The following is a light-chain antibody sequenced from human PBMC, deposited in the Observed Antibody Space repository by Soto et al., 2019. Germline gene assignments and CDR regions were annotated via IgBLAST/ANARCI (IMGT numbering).Light chain of an antibody. CDR2: KAS. Sequence: DVQMTQSPSTLSASVGDRVTITCRASQSVNIWLAWYQQKPGKAPKLLIYKASSLQSGVPSRFSGSGSGAEFTLTISSLQPDDFATYYCQQYNSYLWTFGQGTTVEI. CDR1: QSVNIW. CDR3: QQYNSYLWT. V-gene: IGKV1-5*03. J-gene: IGKJ1*01.